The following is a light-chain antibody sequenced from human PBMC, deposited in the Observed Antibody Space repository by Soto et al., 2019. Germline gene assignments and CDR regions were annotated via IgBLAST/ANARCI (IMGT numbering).Light chain of an antibody. J-gene: IGLJ2*01. CDR2: DVT. V-gene: IGLV2-8*01. CDR3: SSYAGFNQVL. Sequence: QSALTQPPSASGSPGQSVTISCTGTSSDVGLYNFVSWYQQHPGKAPKLTIYDVTKRPSGVPDRFSGSKSGNTASLTVSGLQPEDEADYYCSSYAGFNQVLFGGGTKLTVL. CDR1: SSDVGLYNF.